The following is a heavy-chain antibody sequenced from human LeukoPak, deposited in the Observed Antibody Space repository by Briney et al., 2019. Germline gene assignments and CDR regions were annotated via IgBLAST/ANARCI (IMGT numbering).Heavy chain of an antibody. V-gene: IGHV3-48*03. D-gene: IGHD4-11*01. CDR3: ARDQYSNYYYYYYYYMDV. CDR1: GFTFSSYE. CDR2: ISSSGSTI. J-gene: IGHJ6*03. Sequence: GGSLRLSCAASGFTFSSYEMNWVRQAPGKGLEWVSYISSSGSTIYYADSVKGRFTISRDNAKNSLYLQMNSLRAEDTAVYYCARDQYSNYYYYYYYYMDVWGKGTTVTVSS.